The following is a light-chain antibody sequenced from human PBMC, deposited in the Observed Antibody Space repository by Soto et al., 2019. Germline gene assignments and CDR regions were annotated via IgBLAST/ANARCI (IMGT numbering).Light chain of an antibody. CDR2: SDN. CDR3: AAWDDSKIGYV. V-gene: IGLV1-44*01. CDR1: SANIGSNT. J-gene: IGLJ1*01. Sequence: QSVLTQPPSASGTPGQRVTISCSGSSANIGSNTVNWYQQLPGAAPKLLIYSDNQRPSGVPDRFSGSKSGTSASLATSGLQSEDEADYYCAAWDDSKIGYVSGTGTKVTVL.